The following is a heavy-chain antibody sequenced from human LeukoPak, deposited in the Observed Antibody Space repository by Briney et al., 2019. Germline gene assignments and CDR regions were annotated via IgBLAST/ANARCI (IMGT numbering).Heavy chain of an antibody. Sequence: ASMKVSCKVSGYTLTELSMHWVRQAPGKGLEWMGGFDPEDGETIYAQKFQGRVTMTEDTSTDTAYMELSSLRSEDTAVYYCATDTYYYGSGSYTHWGQGTLVTVSS. CDR3: ATDTYYYGSGSYTH. CDR1: GYTLTELS. V-gene: IGHV1-24*01. J-gene: IGHJ4*02. D-gene: IGHD3-10*01. CDR2: FDPEDGET.